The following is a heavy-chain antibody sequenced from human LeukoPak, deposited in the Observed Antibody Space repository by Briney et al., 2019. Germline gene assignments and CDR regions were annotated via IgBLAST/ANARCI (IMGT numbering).Heavy chain of an antibody. Sequence: TSETLSLTCTVSGGSFRSRNYLWSWIRQTPGECLEWIGYISYSGSAYYNPSLKSRVTISIDTSNSQFSLGLRSVTAADTAVYYCAREVNIQADSDAFDIWGPGTTVTVSS. CDR1: GGSFRSRNYL. V-gene: IGHV4-30-4*08. D-gene: IGHD1/OR15-1a*01. CDR3: AREVNIQADSDAFDI. J-gene: IGHJ3*02. CDR2: ISYSGSA.